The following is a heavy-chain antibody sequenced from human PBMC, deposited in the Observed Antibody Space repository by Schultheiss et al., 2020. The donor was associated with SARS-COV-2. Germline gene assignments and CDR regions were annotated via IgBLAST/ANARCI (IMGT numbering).Heavy chain of an antibody. CDR2: ISAYNANT. D-gene: IGHD1-14*01. V-gene: IGHV1-18*01. CDR3: ARDSPRILGNYYYYAMDV. Sequence: ASVKVSCKASGYTFTSYGISWVRQAPGQGPEWMGWISAYNANTIYAQKLQGRVTITADESTSTAYMELRSLRSDDTAVYYCARDSPRILGNYYYYAMDVWGQGTTVTVSS. CDR1: GYTFTSYG. J-gene: IGHJ6*02.